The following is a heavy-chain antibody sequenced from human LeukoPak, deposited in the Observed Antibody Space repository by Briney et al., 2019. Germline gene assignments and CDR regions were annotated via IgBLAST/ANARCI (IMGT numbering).Heavy chain of an antibody. D-gene: IGHD3-3*01. Sequence: GASVKVSCKASGYTFTSYGISWVRQAPGQGLEWMGWISAYNGNTNYAQKLQGRVTMTTDTSTSTAYMELRSLRSDDTAVYYCARDGSYYDFWSGMNWFDPWGQGTLVTVSS. CDR3: ARDGSYYDFWSGMNWFDP. CDR2: ISAYNGNT. J-gene: IGHJ5*02. V-gene: IGHV1-18*01. CDR1: GYTFTSYG.